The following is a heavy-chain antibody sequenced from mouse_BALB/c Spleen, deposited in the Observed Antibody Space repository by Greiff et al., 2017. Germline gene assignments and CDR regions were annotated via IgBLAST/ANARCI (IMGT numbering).Heavy chain of an antibody. CDR1: GYTFTSYW. CDR2: INPSNGRT. J-gene: IGHJ3*01. D-gene: IGHD2-4*01. Sequence: QVHVKQPGAELVKPGASVKLSCKASGYTFTSYWMHWVKQRPGQGLEWIGEINPSNGRTNYNEKFKSKATLTVDKSSSTAYMQLSSLTSEDSAVYYCASGGGYDYDFWFAYWGQGTLVTVSA. V-gene: IGHV1S81*02. CDR3: ASGGGYDYDFWFAY.